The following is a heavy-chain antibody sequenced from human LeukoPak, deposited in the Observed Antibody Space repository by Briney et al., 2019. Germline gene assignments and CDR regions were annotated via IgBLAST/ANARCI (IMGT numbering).Heavy chain of an antibody. D-gene: IGHD5-12*01. V-gene: IGHV1-2*06. CDR3: AREIKPSGYDYYYYYYMDV. Sequence: ASVKVSCKASGYTFTGYYMHWVRQAPGQGLEWMGRINPNSGGTNYAQKFQGRGTMTRDTSISTAYMELSRLRSDDTAVYYCAREIKPSGYDYYYYYYMDVWGKGTTVTVSS. CDR2: INPNSGGT. J-gene: IGHJ6*03. CDR1: GYTFTGYY.